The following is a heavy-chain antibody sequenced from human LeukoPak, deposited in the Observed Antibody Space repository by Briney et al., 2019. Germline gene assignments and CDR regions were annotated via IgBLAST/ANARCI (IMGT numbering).Heavy chain of an antibody. CDR2: INPNSSGT. Sequence: GASVKVSCKASGYTFTGYYMYWVRQAPGQGLEWMGRINPNSSGTDYAQNFQGRVTMTRDTSISTAYMELSRLRSDDTAVYYCARGYCSGGTCYLVENWFDPWGQGTLVTVSS. D-gene: IGHD2-15*01. CDR3: ARGYCSGGTCYLVENWFDP. CDR1: GYTFTGYY. J-gene: IGHJ5*02. V-gene: IGHV1-2*06.